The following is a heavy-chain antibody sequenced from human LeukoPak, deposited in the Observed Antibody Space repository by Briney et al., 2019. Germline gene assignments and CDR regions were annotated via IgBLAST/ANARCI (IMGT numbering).Heavy chain of an antibody. J-gene: IGHJ4*02. V-gene: IGHV3-48*01. CDR2: ISTSSTTI. D-gene: IGHD3-22*01. CDR3: ARETYFYDTDYYYVKYFDS. CDR1: GFTFSSYS. Sequence: GGSLRLSCAASGFTFSSYSMNWVRQAPGKGLEWLSYISTSSTTIYYADSVKGRFTISRDNAKNSLYLQMNSLSAEDTAVYFCARETYFYDTDYYYVKYFDSWGQGTLVTVSS.